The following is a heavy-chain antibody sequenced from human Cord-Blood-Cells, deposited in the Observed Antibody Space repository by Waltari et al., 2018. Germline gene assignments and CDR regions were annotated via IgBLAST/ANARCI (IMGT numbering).Heavy chain of an antibody. D-gene: IGHD2-2*01. Sequence: EVQLVESGGGLVKPGGSLRRACAASGFTFSCYSMNWVRQAPGKGLEGVASVGSSRSYICYADSVKGGFTISRDNAKNSLYLQSNSLRAEDTAVYYCARGSTSCYDYWGQGALVTVSS. CDR3: ARGSTSCYDY. CDR1: GFTFSCYS. CDR2: VGSSRSYI. V-gene: IGHV3-21*01. J-gene: IGHJ4*02.